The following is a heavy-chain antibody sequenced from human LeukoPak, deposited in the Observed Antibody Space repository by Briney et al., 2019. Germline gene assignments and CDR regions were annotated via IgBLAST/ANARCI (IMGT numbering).Heavy chain of an antibody. CDR2: ISGSGGST. V-gene: IGHV3-23*01. CDR3: AKDVAAADYYYYGMDV. CDR1: GFTFSSYA. D-gene: IGHD6-13*01. Sequence: PGGSPRLSCAASGFTFSSYAMSWVRQAAGKGLEWVSAISGSGGSTYYADSVKGRFTISRDNSKNTLYLQMNSLRAEDTAVYYCAKDVAAADYYYYGMDVWGQGTTVTVSS. J-gene: IGHJ6*02.